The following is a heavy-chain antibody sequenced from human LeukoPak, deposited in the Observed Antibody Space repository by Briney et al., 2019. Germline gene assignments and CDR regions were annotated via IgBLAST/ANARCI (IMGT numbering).Heavy chain of an antibody. V-gene: IGHV5-51*01. D-gene: IGHD1-1*01. CDR1: GYSFTTYW. CDR3: ARHETGPYFDY. J-gene: IGHJ4*02. Sequence: GESLKISCKGSGYSFTTYWIGWVRQMPGKGLEWMGIIFPGDSDTIYSSSFQGQVTISADKSISTAYLQWSSLKASDTAMYYCARHETGPYFDYWGQGTLVTVSS. CDR2: IFPGDSDT.